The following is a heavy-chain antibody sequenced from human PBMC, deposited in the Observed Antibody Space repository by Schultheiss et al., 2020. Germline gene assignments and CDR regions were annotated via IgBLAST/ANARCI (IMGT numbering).Heavy chain of an antibody. V-gene: IGHV3-30*18. J-gene: IGHJ6*02. CDR2: ISYDGSNK. Sequence: GESLKIACAASGFTFSSYWMHWVRQAPGKGLEWVAVISYDGSNKYYADSVKGRFTISRDNSKNTLYLQMNSLRAEDTAVYYCAKDIGGTTVTTPNYYYGMDVWGQGTTVTVSS. CDR3: AKDIGGTTVTTPNYYYGMDV. D-gene: IGHD4-17*01. CDR1: GFTFSSYW.